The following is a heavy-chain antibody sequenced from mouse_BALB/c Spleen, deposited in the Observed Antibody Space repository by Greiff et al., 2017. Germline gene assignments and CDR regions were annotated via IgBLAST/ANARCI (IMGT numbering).Heavy chain of an antibody. CDR3: ARSDYRYDRAMDD. J-gene: IGHJ4*01. D-gene: IGHD2-14*01. Sequence: DVKLVESGGGLVQPGGSRKLSCAASGFTFSSFGMHWVRQAPEKGLEWVAYISSGSSTIYYADTVKGRFTISRDNPKNTLFLQMTSLRSEDTAMYYCARSDYRYDRAMDDWGQGTSVTVSS. CDR1: GFTFSSFG. CDR2: ISSGSSTI. V-gene: IGHV5-17*02.